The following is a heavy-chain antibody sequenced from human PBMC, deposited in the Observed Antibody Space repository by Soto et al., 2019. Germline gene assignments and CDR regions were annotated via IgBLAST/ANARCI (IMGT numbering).Heavy chain of an antibody. CDR2: IIPILGIA. CDR3: ARDMGDYYDSSGYSY. CDR1: GGTFSSYT. V-gene: IGHV1-69*08. D-gene: IGHD3-22*01. J-gene: IGHJ4*02. Sequence: HVQLVQSGAEVKKPGSSVKVSCKASGGTFSSYTISWVRQAPGQGLEWMGRIIPILGIANYAQKFQGRVTITADKFTSTAYMELSSLRSEDTAVYYCARDMGDYYDSSGYSYWGQGTLVTVSS.